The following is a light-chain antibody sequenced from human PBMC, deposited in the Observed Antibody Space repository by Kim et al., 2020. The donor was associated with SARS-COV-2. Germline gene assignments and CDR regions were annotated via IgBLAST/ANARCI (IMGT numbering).Light chain of an antibody. CDR1: QSVSSY. V-gene: IGKV3-11*01. CDR2: DAS. CDR3: QQRSNWPLT. J-gene: IGKJ4*01. Sequence: LPPGERATLSCRASQSVSSYLAWYQQKPGQAPRLLIYDASNRATGIPARFSGSGAGTDFTLTISSLEPEDYAVYYCQQRSNWPLTFGGGTKVDIK.